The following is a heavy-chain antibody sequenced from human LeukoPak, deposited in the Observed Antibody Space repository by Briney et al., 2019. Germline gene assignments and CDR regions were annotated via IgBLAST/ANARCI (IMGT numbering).Heavy chain of an antibody. CDR3: ARGKMTTLDY. Sequence: SETLSLTCAVYGGSFSGYYWSWIRQPPGKGLEWIGEINHSGSTNYNPSLKSRVTISVDTSKNQFSLKLSSVTAADTAVYYCARGKMTTLDYWGQGTLVTVSS. CDR2: INHSGST. CDR1: GGSFSGYY. V-gene: IGHV4-34*01. J-gene: IGHJ4*02. D-gene: IGHD5-24*01.